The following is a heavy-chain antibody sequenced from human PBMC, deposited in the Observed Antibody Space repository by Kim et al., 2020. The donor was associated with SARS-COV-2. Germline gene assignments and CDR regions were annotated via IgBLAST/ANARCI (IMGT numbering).Heavy chain of an antibody. CDR1: GVTFNTYG. Sequence: GGSLRLSCAASGVTFNTYGMHWVRQAPGKGQERVAVISYDGSNKYYADSVKGRFTISRDNSKNTLYLQMNSLRIEDTAVYYCAKSFSGSYFGYDYWGQGTLVTVSS. D-gene: IGHD1-26*01. CDR3: AKSFSGSYFGYDY. J-gene: IGHJ4*02. V-gene: IGHV3-30*18. CDR2: ISYDGSNK.